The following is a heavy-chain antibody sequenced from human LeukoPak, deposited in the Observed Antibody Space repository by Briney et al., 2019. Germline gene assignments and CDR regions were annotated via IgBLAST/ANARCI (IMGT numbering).Heavy chain of an antibody. Sequence: ASVKVSCKASGYTFSSYGVSWVRRAPGQGLEWMGWINTYNVNTNYAQKFQGRVTLTTDTSTSTAYMELRSLRSDDTAVYYCARDSRRGYSYGYDYWGQGTLVTVSS. CDR2: INTYNVNT. J-gene: IGHJ4*02. D-gene: IGHD5-18*01. CDR3: ARDSRRGYSYGYDY. CDR1: GYTFSSYG. V-gene: IGHV1-18*01.